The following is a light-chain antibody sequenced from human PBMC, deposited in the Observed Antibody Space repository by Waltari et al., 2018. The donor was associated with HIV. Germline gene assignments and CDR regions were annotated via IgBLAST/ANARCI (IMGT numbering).Light chain of an antibody. CDR3: HQSSRLPWT. CDR1: QSIGSI. V-gene: IGKV6-21*01. CDR2: YAS. Sequence: EIVLTQSPDFQSVTPKEQVTITCRASQSIGSILHWFQQKPGQSPKLLINYASQSLSGVPSRFSGSGSGTDFTLTINSLEVEDAATYYCHQSSRLPWTFGQGTKVEIK. J-gene: IGKJ1*01.